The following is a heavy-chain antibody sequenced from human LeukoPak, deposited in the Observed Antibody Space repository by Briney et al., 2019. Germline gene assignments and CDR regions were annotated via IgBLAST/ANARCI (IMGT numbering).Heavy chain of an antibody. V-gene: IGHV2-70*11. CDR3: ARILGHYDSSFDY. CDR1: GFSLSTSGMC. CDR2: IDWDDDK. J-gene: IGHJ4*02. Sequence: GPALVEPTQTLTLTCTFSGFSLSTSGMCVSWIRQPPGKALEWLARIDWDDDKYYSTSLKTRLTISKDTSNNQVVLTMTNMDPVDTATYYCARILGHYDSSFDYWGQGTLVTVSS. D-gene: IGHD3-22*01.